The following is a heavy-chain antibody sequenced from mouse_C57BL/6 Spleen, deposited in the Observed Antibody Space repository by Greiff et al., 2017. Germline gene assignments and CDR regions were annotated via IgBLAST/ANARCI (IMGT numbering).Heavy chain of an antibody. D-gene: IGHD1-1*01. V-gene: IGHV5-17*01. CDR2: ISSGSSTI. J-gene: IGHJ2*01. CDR3: ARATTVVAPDY. CDR1: GFTFSDYG. Sequence: EVQLVESGGGLVKPGGSLKLSCAASGFTFSDYGMHWVRQAPEKGLEWVAYISSGSSTIYYADTEKGRFTISRDNAKNTLFLQMTSLRSEDTAMYYCARATTVVAPDYWGQGTTLTVSS.